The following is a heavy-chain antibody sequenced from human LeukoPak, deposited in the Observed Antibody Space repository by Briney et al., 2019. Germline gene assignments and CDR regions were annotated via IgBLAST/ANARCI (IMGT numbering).Heavy chain of an antibody. J-gene: IGHJ4*02. D-gene: IGHD2-21*02. CDR2: ISHDGNSR. Sequence: PGGTLRLSCAASGFPFSTYAMHWVRHPQGKGLVLISRISHDGNSRGYADSVKGRFIISRDSATNTLSLQMNILTADDTAVYYCARDGGLLPDNWGKGTLVTVSS. CDR1: GFPFSTYA. V-gene: IGHV3-74*01. CDR3: ARDGGLLPDN.